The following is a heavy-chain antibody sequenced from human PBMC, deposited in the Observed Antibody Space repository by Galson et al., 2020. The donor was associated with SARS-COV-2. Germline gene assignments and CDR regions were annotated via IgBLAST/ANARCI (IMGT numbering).Heavy chain of an antibody. J-gene: IGHJ4*02. CDR1: RYSFNSYW. CDR3: ARHNVVVVAATHAYSLDY. CDR2: IAPSDSYT. Sequence: HGESLKISCKGSRYSFNSYWISWVRQMHGQGLEWMGRIAPSDSYTNYSPSFQGHVTISADKSISTAYLQWSSLKASDTAMYYCARHNVVVVAATHAYSLDYWGQGTLVTVSS. V-gene: IGHV5-10-1*01. D-gene: IGHD2-15*01.